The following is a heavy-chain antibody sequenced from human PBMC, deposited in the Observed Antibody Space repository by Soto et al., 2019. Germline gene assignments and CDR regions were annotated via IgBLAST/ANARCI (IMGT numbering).Heavy chain of an antibody. CDR3: ARAGDSVGLPAARAFDY. CDR1: GGTFSSYA. J-gene: IGHJ4*02. D-gene: IGHD2-2*01. V-gene: IGHV1-69*01. CDR2: IIPIFGTA. Sequence: QVQLVQSGAEVKKPGSSVKVSCKASGGTFSSYAISWVRQAPGQGLEWMGGIIPIFGTANYAQKFQGRVTITADESTGTDYMELSRLSWGDAAVYYCARAGDSVGLPAARAFDYWGQGTLVTVSS.